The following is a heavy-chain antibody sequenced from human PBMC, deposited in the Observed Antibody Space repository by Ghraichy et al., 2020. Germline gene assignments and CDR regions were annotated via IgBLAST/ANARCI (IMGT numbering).Heavy chain of an antibody. V-gene: IGHV4-59*01. Sequence: SETLSLTCTVSGGSISSYYWSWIRQPPGKGLEWIGYIYYSGSTNYNPSLKSRVTISVDTSKNQFSLKLSSVTAADTAVYYCARAGTGTTHYYYYGMDVWGQGTTVTVSS. CDR1: GGSISSYY. D-gene: IGHD1-7*01. J-gene: IGHJ6*02. CDR2: IYYSGST. CDR3: ARAGTGTTHYYYYGMDV.